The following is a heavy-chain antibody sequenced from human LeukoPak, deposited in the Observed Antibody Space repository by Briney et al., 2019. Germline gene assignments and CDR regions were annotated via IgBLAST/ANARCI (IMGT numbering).Heavy chain of an antibody. V-gene: IGHV4-39*07. CDR2: IYYSGST. J-gene: IGHJ4*02. Sequence: PSETLSLTCTVSGGSISSSSYYWGWIRQPPGKGLEWIGSIYYSGSTYYNPSLKSRVTISVDTSKNQFSLKLSSVTAADTAVYYCARDQFGQPMQAFDYWGQGTLVTVPS. D-gene: IGHD3-10*01. CDR1: GGSISSSSYY. CDR3: ARDQFGQPMQAFDY.